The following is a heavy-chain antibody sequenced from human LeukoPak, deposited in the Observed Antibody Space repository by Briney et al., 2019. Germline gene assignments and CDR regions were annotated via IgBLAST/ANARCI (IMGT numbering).Heavy chain of an antibody. CDR2: INHSGST. D-gene: IGHD3-10*01. CDR1: GGSFSGYY. Sequence: SETLSLTCAVYGGSFSGYYWSWIRQPPGKGLEWIGEINHSGSTNYNPSLKSRVTISVDTSKNQFSLKLSSVTAADTAVYYCARYGSGSRYYYYYYYMDVRGKGTTVTVSS. CDR3: ARYGSGSRYYYYYYYMDV. J-gene: IGHJ6*03. V-gene: IGHV4-34*01.